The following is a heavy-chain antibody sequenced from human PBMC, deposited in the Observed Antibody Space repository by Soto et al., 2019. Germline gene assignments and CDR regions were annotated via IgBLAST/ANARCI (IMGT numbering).Heavy chain of an antibody. V-gene: IGHV3-21*01. CDR2: ISSSRSYI. CDR3: ARSRDCSSTSCDPYYFDS. J-gene: IGHJ4*02. Sequence: PGGSLRLSWAPSRFTVNSYSMNSVRQARGKGLEWVSSISSSRSYIYYADSVKGRFTISRDNAKNSLYLQMNSLRAEDTAVYYCARSRDCSSTSCDPYYFDSWGQGTLVTVCS. D-gene: IGHD2-2*01. CDR1: RFTVNSYS.